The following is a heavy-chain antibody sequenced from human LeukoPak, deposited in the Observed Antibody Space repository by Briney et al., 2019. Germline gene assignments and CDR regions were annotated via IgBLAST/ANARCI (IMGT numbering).Heavy chain of an antibody. CDR1: GGTFSSYA. Sequence: SVKVSCKASGGTFSSYAISWVRQAPGQGLEWMGGIIPIFGTANYAQKFQGRVTITTDESTSTAYMELSSLRSEDTAVYYCANGIAARPVLFDYWGQGTLVTVSS. D-gene: IGHD6-6*01. J-gene: IGHJ4*02. V-gene: IGHV1-69*05. CDR3: ANGIAARPVLFDY. CDR2: IIPIFGTA.